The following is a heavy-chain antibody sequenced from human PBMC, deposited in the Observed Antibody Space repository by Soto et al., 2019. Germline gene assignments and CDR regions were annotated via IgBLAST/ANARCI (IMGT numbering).Heavy chain of an antibody. Sequence: QVQLQESGPGLVKPSQTLSLTCTVSGGSISSAGYYWNWIRQHPGKGLEWIGYIYYSGTAYYNPSLKSRVTMSVETSKNHFSLRLTSVTAADTAVYYCARLSKEGFDPWGQGTLVTVSS. J-gene: IGHJ5*02. V-gene: IGHV4-31*03. CDR3: ARLSKEGFDP. CDR1: GGSISSAGYY. CDR2: IYYSGTA.